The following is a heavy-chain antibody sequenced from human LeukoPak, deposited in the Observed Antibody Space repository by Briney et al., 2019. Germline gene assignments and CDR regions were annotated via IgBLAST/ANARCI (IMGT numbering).Heavy chain of an antibody. CDR2: IHYSGTT. J-gene: IGHJ4*02. CDR1: DYSISSSNW. CDR3: ARRYSSGWYLDY. D-gene: IGHD6-19*01. Sequence: PSDTLSLTCAVSDYSISSSNWWGWVRQPPGKGLEWIGYIHYSGTTYYNPSLLSRVTMSVDTSKNQFSLKLSSVTAADTAVYYCARRYSSGWYLDYWGQGTLVTVSS. V-gene: IGHV4-28*01.